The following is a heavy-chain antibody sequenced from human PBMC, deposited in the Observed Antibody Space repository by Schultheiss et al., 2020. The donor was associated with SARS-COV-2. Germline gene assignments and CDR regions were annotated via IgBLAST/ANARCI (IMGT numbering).Heavy chain of an antibody. Sequence: GGSLRLSCAASGFTFSDHYMSWIRQAPGKGLEWVSYISSGSSYTNYADSVKGRFTISRENAKNSLYLQMNSLRAGDTAVYYCARAYCSSTSCRRPDAFDIWGQGTMVTVSS. CDR2: ISSGSSYT. J-gene: IGHJ3*02. D-gene: IGHD2-2*01. CDR1: GFTFSDHY. V-gene: IGHV3-11*06. CDR3: ARAYCSSTSCRRPDAFDI.